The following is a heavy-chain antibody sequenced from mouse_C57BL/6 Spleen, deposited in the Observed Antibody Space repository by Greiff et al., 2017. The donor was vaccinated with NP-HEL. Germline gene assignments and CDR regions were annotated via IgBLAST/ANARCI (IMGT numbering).Heavy chain of an antibody. J-gene: IGHJ4*01. V-gene: IGHV1-85*01. CDR1: GYTFTSYD. CDR3: ARGGGREGYAMDY. CDR2: IYPRDGST. D-gene: IGHD1-1*01. Sequence: VKLMESGPELVKPGASVKLSCKASGYTFTSYDINWVKQRPGQGLEWIGWIYPRDGSTKYNEKFKGKATLTVDTSSSTAYMELHSLTSEDSAVYFCARGGGREGYAMDYWGQGTSVTVSS.